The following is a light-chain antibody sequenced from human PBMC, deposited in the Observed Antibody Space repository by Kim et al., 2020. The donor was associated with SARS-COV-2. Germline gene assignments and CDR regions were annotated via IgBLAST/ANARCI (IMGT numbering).Light chain of an antibody. V-gene: IGLV3-19*01. CDR2: GKN. CDR1: SLRNYD. Sequence: ALGQTVRITCQGDSLRNYDAAWYQQKPGQAPVIVIYGKNNRPSGIPDRFSGSSSGNTASLTISGAQAEDEADYYCNSRDSSGNHWVFGGGTQLTVL. CDR3: NSRDSSGNHWV. J-gene: IGLJ3*02.